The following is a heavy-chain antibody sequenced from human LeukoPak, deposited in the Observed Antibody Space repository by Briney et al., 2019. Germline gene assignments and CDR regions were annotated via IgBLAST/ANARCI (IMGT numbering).Heavy chain of an antibody. J-gene: IGHJ4*02. CDR3: AGVYGSGLVDY. CDR2: IYHSGST. CDR1: AGSISSGGYS. V-gene: IGHV4-30-2*01. Sequence: SQSLSLTCAVSAGSISSGGYSWSWIRQPPGKGLEWIGYIYHSGSTYYNTSLKSRLTISVDRSKNQFSLKLASVTAADPAVYYCAGVYGSGLVDYWGQGTLVTASS. D-gene: IGHD3-10*01.